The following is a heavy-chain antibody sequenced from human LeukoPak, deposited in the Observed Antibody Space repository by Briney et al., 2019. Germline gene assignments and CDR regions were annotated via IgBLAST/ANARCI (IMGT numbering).Heavy chain of an antibody. CDR2: ITGSGDST. Sequence: GGSLRLSCAASGFTYSTHAMTWVRQAPGKGLEWVSGITGSGDSTYYADSVKGRFTISRGNSENTLFLQMNSLRAEDTAVYHCARGKGRGYNHTHLDYWGQGTLVTVSS. V-gene: IGHV3-23*01. CDR3: ARGKGRGYNHTHLDY. CDR1: GFTYSTHA. D-gene: IGHD5-18*01. J-gene: IGHJ4*02.